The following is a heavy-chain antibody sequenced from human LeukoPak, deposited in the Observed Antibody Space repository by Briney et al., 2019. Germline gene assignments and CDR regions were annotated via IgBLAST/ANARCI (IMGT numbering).Heavy chain of an antibody. V-gene: IGHV3-23*01. Sequence: GALRLSCAASGFIFINYGMSWVRQAPGKGLEWVSAISGSTGSTYYADSVKGRFTISRDNPKNTLYLQMNSLRGEDTAVYYCARGYDFWSGYSFDYWGQGALVTVSS. J-gene: IGHJ4*02. D-gene: IGHD3-3*01. CDR2: ISGSTGST. CDR3: ARGYDFWSGYSFDY. CDR1: GFIFINYG.